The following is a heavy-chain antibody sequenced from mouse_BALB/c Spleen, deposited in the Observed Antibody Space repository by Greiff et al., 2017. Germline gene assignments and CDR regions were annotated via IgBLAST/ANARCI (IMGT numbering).Heavy chain of an antibody. CDR3: ARGRGMITTAWFAY. V-gene: IGHV5-6-5*01. CDR2: ISSGGST. Sequence: EVQGVESGGGLVKPGGSLKLSCAASGFTFSSYAMSWVRQTPEKRLEWVASISSGGSTYYPDSVKGRFTISRDNARNILYLQMSSLRSEDTAMYYCARGRGMITTAWFAYWGQGTLVTVSA. CDR1: GFTFSSYA. J-gene: IGHJ3*01. D-gene: IGHD2-4*01.